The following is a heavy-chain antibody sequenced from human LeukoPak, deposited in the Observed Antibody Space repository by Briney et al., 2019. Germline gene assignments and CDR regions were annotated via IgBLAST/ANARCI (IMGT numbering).Heavy chain of an antibody. CDR1: GFTFSSYA. Sequence: GRSLRLSCAASGFTFSSYAMHWVRQAPGKGLEWVAVISYDGSNKYYADSVKGRFTISRDNSRDTLFLQMNSLRAEDTALYYCANVEAMNYYGSASPYSPNWGQGTLVTVSS. D-gene: IGHD3-10*01. CDR3: ANVEAMNYYGSASPYSPN. V-gene: IGHV3-30*04. CDR2: ISYDGSNK. J-gene: IGHJ4*02.